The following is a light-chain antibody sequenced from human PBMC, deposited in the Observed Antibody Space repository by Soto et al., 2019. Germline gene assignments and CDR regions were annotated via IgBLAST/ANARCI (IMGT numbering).Light chain of an antibody. CDR1: QGIRSY. V-gene: IGKV1-9*01. Sequence: DIQLTQSRFFLSASVGDRVTITCRASQGIRSYLAWYQQRPGKAPELLIYGASTLRTGVASRFSGSGSGTEFTLTISSLQPEDFATYFCQQLNIFPPLFTFGPGTKVDIK. J-gene: IGKJ3*01. CDR2: GAS. CDR3: QQLNIFPPLFT.